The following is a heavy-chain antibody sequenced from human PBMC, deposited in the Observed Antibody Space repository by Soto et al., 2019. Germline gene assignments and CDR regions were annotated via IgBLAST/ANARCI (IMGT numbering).Heavy chain of an antibody. V-gene: IGHV1-69*01. Sequence: QVQLVQSGAEVKKPGSSVKVSCKASGGTFSSYAISWVRQAPGQGLEWMGGIIPIFGTANYAQKFQGRVTITADESTSTAYMERSSLRSEDTAVYYCAMPSTTVTTLSAWGNFDYWGQGTLVTVAS. D-gene: IGHD4-17*01. CDR2: IIPIFGTA. CDR3: AMPSTTVTTLSAWGNFDY. CDR1: GGTFSSYA. J-gene: IGHJ4*02.